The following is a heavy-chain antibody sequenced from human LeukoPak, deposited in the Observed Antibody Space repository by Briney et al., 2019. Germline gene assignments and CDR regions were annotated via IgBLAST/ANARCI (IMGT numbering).Heavy chain of an antibody. J-gene: IGHJ4*02. CDR1: GFTFSSYW. CDR3: ARVGFQAGFDY. CDR2: INSDGSST. Sequence: GGSLRLSCAAPGFTFSSYWMHWVRQAPGKGLVWVSRINSDGSSTSYADSVKGRFTISRDNAKNTLYLQMNSLRAEDTAVYYCARVGFQAGFDYWGQGLLVTVSS. D-gene: IGHD2-2*03. V-gene: IGHV3-74*01.